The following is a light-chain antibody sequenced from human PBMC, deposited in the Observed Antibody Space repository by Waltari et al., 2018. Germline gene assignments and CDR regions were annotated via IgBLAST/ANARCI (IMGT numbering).Light chain of an antibody. J-gene: IGLJ2*01. Sequence: QSALTQPASVSGSPGQSVTIFCAGTSNDVGGYNSVSWYQEHPGQAPRVIIYDVSDRPSGVSDRFSASKSGNTASLTISGLQAEDEADYYCSSQSSNDVVLFGGGTKLTVL. CDR1: SNDVGGYNS. CDR2: DVS. CDR3: SSQSSNDVVL. V-gene: IGLV2-14*01.